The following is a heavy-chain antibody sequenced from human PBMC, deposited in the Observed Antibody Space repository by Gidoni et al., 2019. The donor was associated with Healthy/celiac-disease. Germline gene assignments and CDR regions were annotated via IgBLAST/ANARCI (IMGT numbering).Heavy chain of an antibody. Sequence: QVQLQESGPGLVKPSETLSHTCTVSGGSISIYYGSWIRQPPGKGLEWIGYIYYSGSTNYNPSLKSRVTISVDTSKNQFSLKVSSVTAADTAVYYCARHRGDAFDIWGQGTMVTVSS. CDR1: GGSISIYY. V-gene: IGHV4-59*08. CDR2: IYYSGST. D-gene: IGHD3-10*01. CDR3: ARHRGDAFDI. J-gene: IGHJ3*02.